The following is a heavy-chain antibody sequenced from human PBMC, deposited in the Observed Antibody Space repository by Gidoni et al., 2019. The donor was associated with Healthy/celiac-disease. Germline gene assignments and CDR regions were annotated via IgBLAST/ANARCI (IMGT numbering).Heavy chain of an antibody. V-gene: IGHV4-4*02. Sequence: QVQLQESGPGLVKPAGTLSLTCAVPGGSISSSNWWSWVRQPPGTGLEWIGEIYHSGSTNYHPSLKSRVTISVDKSKNQFSLQLSSVTAADTAVYYCARRRLGFDYIGYYGMDVWGQGTTVTVSS. CDR2: IYHSGST. J-gene: IGHJ6*02. CDR3: ARRRLGFDYIGYYGMDV. CDR1: GGSISSSNW. D-gene: IGHD3-10*01.